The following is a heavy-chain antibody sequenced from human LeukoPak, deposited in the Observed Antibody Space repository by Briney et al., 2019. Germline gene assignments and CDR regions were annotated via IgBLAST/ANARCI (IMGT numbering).Heavy chain of an antibody. V-gene: IGHV4-30-2*01. J-gene: IGHJ5*02. D-gene: IGHD1-7*01. CDR3: ARVGPWNYGTSPENWFDP. Sequence: PSETLSLTCAVSGGSISSGGYSWSWIRQPPGKGLEWIGYIYHSGSTYYNPSLKSRVTISVDRSKNQFSLKLSSVTAADTAVYYCARVGPWNYGTSPENWFDPWGQGTLVTVSS. CDR2: IYHSGST. CDR1: GGSISSGGYS.